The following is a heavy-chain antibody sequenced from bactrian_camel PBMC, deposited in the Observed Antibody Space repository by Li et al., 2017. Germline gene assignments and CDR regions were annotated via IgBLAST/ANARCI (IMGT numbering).Heavy chain of an antibody. CDR3: AADPRAGGSCPTNAITEYNY. Sequence: VQLVESGGDSVQAGGSLRLSCAASGRNYVKWCMGWFRQVPGKEREGLATLDWRGITAYADSVKGRFTISKDNFKNTLYLQMNSLKPEDTAMFYCAADPRAGGSCPTNAITEYNYWGQGTQVTVS. CDR1: GRNYVKWC. J-gene: IGHJ4*01. CDR2: LDWRGIT. V-gene: IGHV3S55*01. D-gene: IGHD6*01.